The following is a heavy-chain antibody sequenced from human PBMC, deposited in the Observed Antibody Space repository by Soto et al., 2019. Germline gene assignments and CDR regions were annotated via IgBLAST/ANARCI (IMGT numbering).Heavy chain of an antibody. Sequence: GGSLRLSCAASGFTFSSYWMHWVRQAPGKGLVWVSRINSDGSSTSYADSVKGRFTISRDNAKNTLYLQMNSLRAEDTAVYYCAREEVSYYYYGMDVWGQGTTVTVSS. CDR2: INSDGSST. V-gene: IGHV3-74*01. J-gene: IGHJ6*02. CDR1: GFTFSSYW. CDR3: AREEVSYYYYGMDV.